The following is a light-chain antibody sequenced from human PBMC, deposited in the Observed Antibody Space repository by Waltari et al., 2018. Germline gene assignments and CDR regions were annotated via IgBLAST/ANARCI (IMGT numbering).Light chain of an antibody. Sequence: DIQMTQSPSTLSAAIGDRVTLTCRASQRVNSWLAWYQQKPGKAPKLLIYKASNLDSGVPSRFSGGGSGTEFTLTISSLQPDDFATYYCQQYNSYSLWTFGQGTKVEIK. CDR2: KAS. CDR3: QQYNSYSLWT. V-gene: IGKV1-5*03. J-gene: IGKJ1*01. CDR1: QRVNSW.